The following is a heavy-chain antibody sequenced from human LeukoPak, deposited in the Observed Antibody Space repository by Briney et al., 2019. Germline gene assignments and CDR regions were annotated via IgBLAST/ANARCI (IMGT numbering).Heavy chain of an antibody. CDR2: IYTSGST. V-gene: IGHV4-4*07. CDR1: GGSISSYY. Sequence: SETLSLTCTVSGGSISSYYWSWIRQPARKGLEWIGRIYTSGSTNYNPSLKSRVIMSVDTSKNQFSLKLSSVTAADTAVYYCARGSLWFGELRYWGQGTLVTVSS. D-gene: IGHD3-10*01. CDR3: ARGSLWFGELRY. J-gene: IGHJ4*02.